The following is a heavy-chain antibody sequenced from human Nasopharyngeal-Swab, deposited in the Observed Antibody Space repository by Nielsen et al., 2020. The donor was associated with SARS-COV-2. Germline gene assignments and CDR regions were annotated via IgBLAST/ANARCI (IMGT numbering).Heavy chain of an antibody. Sequence: GGSLRLSCAASGFTFSSYGMPWVRQAPGKGLEWVAVISYDGSNKYYADSVKGRFTISRDNSKNTLYLQMNSLRAEDTAVYYCARGHNTYCGGDCYSLATDYWGQGTLVTVSS. D-gene: IGHD2-21*02. V-gene: IGHV3-30*03. CDR3: ARGHNTYCGGDCYSLATDY. CDR2: ISYDGSNK. J-gene: IGHJ4*02. CDR1: GFTFSSYG.